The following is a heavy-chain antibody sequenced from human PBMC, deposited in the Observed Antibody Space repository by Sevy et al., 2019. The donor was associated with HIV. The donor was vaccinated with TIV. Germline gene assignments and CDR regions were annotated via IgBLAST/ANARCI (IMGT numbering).Heavy chain of an antibody. D-gene: IGHD3-9*01. CDR2: IDAGGDYT. CDR3: AKGVGITTFVEIDS. V-gene: IGHV3-23*01. J-gene: IGHJ4*02. Sequence: GESLKISCVGPGFIFGSHGMSWVRQAPGRGLEWVSGIDAGGDYTYYGDAMKGRVSISRDNAESTLLLQMNSLRAEDTAVYYCAKGVGITTFVEIDSWGQGTLVTVST. CDR1: GFIFGSHG.